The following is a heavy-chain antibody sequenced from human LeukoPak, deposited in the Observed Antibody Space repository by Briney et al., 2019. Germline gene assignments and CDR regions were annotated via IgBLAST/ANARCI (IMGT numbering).Heavy chain of an antibody. CDR2: ISYSGST. D-gene: IGHD4-17*01. CDR1: GDSVSIYY. CDR3: ARGLGLTAVTEYYFDY. V-gene: IGHV4-59*08. Sequence: PSETLSLTCTVSGDSVSIYYWSWIRQPPGKGLEWIGYISYSGSTDYNPSLKSRVTVSVDTSKNQFSLKLSSVTAADTAVYYCARGLGLTAVTEYYFDYWGQGTLVTVSS. J-gene: IGHJ4*02.